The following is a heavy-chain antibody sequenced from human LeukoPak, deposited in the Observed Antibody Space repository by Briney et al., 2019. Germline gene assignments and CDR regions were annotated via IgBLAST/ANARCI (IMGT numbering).Heavy chain of an antibody. J-gene: IGHJ4*02. Sequence: PSETLSLTCAVYGGSFSDYYWNWIRQPPGKXXXXXXXXXXXXXPKYNPSLESRAAVSVDTARNQFSLRLSSVTAADTAVYYCARGRRVTNDFWRPYYRSPFDSWGQGTLVTVSS. D-gene: IGHD3-3*01. CDR1: GGSFSDYY. CDR2: XXXXXXP. CDR3: ARGRRVTNDFWRPYYRSPFDS. V-gene: IGHV4-34*01.